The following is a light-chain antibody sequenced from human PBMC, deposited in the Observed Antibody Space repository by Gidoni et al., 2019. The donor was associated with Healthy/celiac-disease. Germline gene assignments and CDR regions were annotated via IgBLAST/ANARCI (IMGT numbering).Light chain of an antibody. CDR3: QQYNSYPYT. V-gene: IGKV1-5*03. Sequence: IHITHSPSTLSASVGDRVTITCRASQSISSWLAWYQQKPGKAPKLLIYKASSLESGVPSRFSGSGSGTEFTLTISSLQPDDFATYYCQQYNSYPYTFGQGTKLEIK. CDR1: QSISSW. CDR2: KAS. J-gene: IGKJ2*01.